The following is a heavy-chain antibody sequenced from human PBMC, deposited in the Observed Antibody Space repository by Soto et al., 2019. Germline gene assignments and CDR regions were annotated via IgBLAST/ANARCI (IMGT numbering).Heavy chain of an antibody. CDR3: ARLRSAAGQGNGFDP. V-gene: IGHV4-59*08. D-gene: IGHD6-13*01. J-gene: IGHJ5*02. CDR2: IYYSGST. Sequence: LSLTCTVSGGSISSYYWSWIRQPPGKGLEWIGYIYYSGSTNYNPSLKSRVTISVDTSKNQFSLKLSSVTAADTAVYYCARLRSAAGQGNGFDPGGQGTRVPVPS. CDR1: GGSISSYY.